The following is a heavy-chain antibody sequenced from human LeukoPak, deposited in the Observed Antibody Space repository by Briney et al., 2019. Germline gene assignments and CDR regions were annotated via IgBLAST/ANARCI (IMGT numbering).Heavy chain of an antibody. J-gene: IGHJ4*02. Sequence: ASVKVSCKASGYTFTGYYMHWVRQAPGQGLEWMGWINPNSGGTNYAQKFQGRVTMTRDTSTSTVYMELSSLRSEDTAVYYCARDPGGVRGVIVGGLDYWGQGTLVTVSS. CDR3: ARDPGGVRGVIVGGLDY. V-gene: IGHV1-2*02. CDR2: INPNSGGT. D-gene: IGHD3-10*01. CDR1: GYTFTGYY.